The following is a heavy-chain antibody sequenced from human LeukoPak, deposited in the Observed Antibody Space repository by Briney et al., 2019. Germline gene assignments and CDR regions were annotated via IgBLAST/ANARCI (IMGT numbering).Heavy chain of an antibody. CDR2: IKQDGSEK. Sequence: GGSLRLSCAASGFTFSSYWMSWVRQAPGKGLEWVANIKQDGSEKYYVDSVKGRFTISRDNAKNSLYLQMNSLRAEDTAVYYCARGGLGSWSEGLGEDYWGQGTLVTVSS. D-gene: IGHD6-13*01. CDR1: GFTFSSYW. CDR3: ARGGLGSWSEGLGEDY. V-gene: IGHV3-7*01. J-gene: IGHJ4*02.